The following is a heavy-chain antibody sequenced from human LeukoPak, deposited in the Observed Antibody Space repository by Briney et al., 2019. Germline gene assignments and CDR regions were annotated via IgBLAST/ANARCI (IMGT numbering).Heavy chain of an antibody. CDR2: IIPIFGTA. CDR3: ARAIVVTPPYYYYYMDV. J-gene: IGHJ6*03. D-gene: IGHD5-12*01. Sequence: SVKVSCKASGGTFTSYAISWVRQAPGQGLEWMGGIIPIFGTANYAQKFQGRVTITTDDSTSTAYMELSSLRSEDTAVYYCARAIVVTPPYYYYYMDVWGKGTTVTVSS. CDR1: GGTFTSYA. V-gene: IGHV1-69*05.